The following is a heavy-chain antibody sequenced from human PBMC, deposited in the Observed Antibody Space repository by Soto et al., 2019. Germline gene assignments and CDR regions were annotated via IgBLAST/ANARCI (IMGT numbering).Heavy chain of an antibody. D-gene: IGHD1-1*01. Sequence: TLSLTCTVSGGSFSSSSYYWGWIRQPPEKGLEWIGTIYYSGTTYYNPSLKSRVTISVDTSKNQFSLKLSSVTAADTAVYYCARYGTVAAFDYWGQGTLVTVSS. V-gene: IGHV4-39*01. J-gene: IGHJ4*02. CDR3: ARYGTVAAFDY. CDR2: IYYSGTT. CDR1: GGSFSSSSYY.